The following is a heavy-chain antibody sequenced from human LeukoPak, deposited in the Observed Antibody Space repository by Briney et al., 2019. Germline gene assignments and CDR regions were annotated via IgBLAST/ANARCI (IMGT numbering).Heavy chain of an antibody. Sequence: GGSLRLSCAASEFTFTMFGMNWVRQAPGKGLEWVSYIDARSGIVYYADSVQGRFTISRDDAKDSVFLQMNSLRVDDTAVYYCARTYDFGRGPPGDAFDNWGQGTLVTVPS. CDR1: EFTFTMFG. CDR3: ARTYDFGRGPPGDAFDN. D-gene: IGHD3-3*01. J-gene: IGHJ3*02. CDR2: IDARSGIV. V-gene: IGHV3-48*01.